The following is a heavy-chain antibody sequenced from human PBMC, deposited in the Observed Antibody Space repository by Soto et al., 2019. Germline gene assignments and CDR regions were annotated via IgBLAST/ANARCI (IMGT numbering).Heavy chain of an antibody. J-gene: IGHJ3*02. CDR1: GGSISSSSYY. D-gene: IGHD6-13*01. CDR3: ARPAYYSSSWRGTDEDEDAFDI. CDR2: IYYSGST. Sequence: QLQLQESGPGLVKPSETLSLTCTVSGGSISSSSYYWGWIRQPPGKGLEWIGSIYYSGSTYYNPSLKSRVTISVDTSKNQFSLKLSSVTAADTAVYYCARPAYYSSSWRGTDEDEDAFDIWGQGTMVTVSS. V-gene: IGHV4-39*01.